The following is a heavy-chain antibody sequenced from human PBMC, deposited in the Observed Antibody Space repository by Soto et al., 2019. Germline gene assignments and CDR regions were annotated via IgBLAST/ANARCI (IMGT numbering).Heavy chain of an antibody. D-gene: IGHD6-13*01. CDR3: ARAGGLGRSIAGIDY. J-gene: IGHJ4*02. CDR1: GGSISSSNW. CDR2: IYHSGST. V-gene: IGHV4-4*02. Sequence: NPSETLSLTCAVSGGSISSSNWWSWVRQPPGKGLEWIGEIYHSGSTNYNPSLKSRVTISVDTSKNQFSLKLSSVTAADTAVYYCARAGGLGRSIAGIDYWGQGTLVTVSS.